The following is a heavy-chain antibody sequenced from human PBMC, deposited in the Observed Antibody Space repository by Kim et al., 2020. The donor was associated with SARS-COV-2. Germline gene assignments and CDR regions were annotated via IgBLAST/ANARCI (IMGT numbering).Heavy chain of an antibody. CDR3: AAEGRYYYDSSGYRTTEHY. CDR1: GFTFTSSA. J-gene: IGHJ4*02. D-gene: IGHD3-22*01. V-gene: IGHV1-58*01. CDR2: IVVGSGNT. Sequence: SVKVSCKASGFTFTSSAVQWVRQARGQRLEWIGWIVVGSGNTNYAQKFQERVTITRDMSTSTAYMELSSLRSEDTAVYYCAAEGRYYYDSSGYRTTEHYWGQGTLVTVSS.